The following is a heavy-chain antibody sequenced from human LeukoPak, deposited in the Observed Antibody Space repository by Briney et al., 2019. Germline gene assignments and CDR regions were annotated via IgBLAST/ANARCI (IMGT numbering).Heavy chain of an antibody. CDR3: ARGSKVLVAATYD. Sequence: ASVKVSCKASGGTFSSYAISWVRQAPGQGLAWMGGIIPIFGTANYAQKFQGRVTITTDESTSTAYMELSSLRSEDTAVYYCARGSKVLVAATYDWGQGTLVTVSS. CDR1: GGTFSSYA. CDR2: IIPIFGTA. J-gene: IGHJ4*02. V-gene: IGHV1-69*05. D-gene: IGHD2-15*01.